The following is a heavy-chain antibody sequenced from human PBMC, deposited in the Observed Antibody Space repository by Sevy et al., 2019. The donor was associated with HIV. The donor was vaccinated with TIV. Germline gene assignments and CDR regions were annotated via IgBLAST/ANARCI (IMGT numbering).Heavy chain of an antibody. J-gene: IGHJ6*02. D-gene: IGHD3-22*01. Sequence: GGSLRLSCAASGFTFSSYAMHWVRQAPGKGLEWVAVISYDGSNKYYADSVKGRFTISRDNSKNTLYLQMNGLRAGDTAVYYCAREGLDGSGYSGGGWDYYYYGMDVWGQGTTVTVSS. V-gene: IGHV3-30-3*01. CDR3: AREGLDGSGYSGGGWDYYYYGMDV. CDR2: ISYDGSNK. CDR1: GFTFSSYA.